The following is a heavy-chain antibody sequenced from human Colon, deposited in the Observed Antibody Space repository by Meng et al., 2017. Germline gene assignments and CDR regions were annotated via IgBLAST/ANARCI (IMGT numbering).Heavy chain of an antibody. CDR2: ISYDGSNK. Sequence: GGSLRLSCAASGFTFSSYAMHWVRQAPGKGLEWVAVISYDGSNKYYADSVKGRFTISRDNSKNTLYLQMNSLRAEDTAVYYCARGSSIYYDFCSGYYNGDYWGQGTLVTVSS. D-gene: IGHD3-3*01. J-gene: IGHJ4*02. CDR3: ARGSSIYYDFCSGYYNGDY. CDR1: GFTFSSYA. V-gene: IGHV3-30*01.